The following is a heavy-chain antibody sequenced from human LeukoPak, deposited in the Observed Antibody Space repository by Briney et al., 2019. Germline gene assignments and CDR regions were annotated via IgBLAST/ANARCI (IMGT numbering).Heavy chain of an antibody. D-gene: IGHD1-26*01. Sequence: PAGGSLRPSCLTSGFTLSTNAMSWVRQAPGKGLEWISGISGSGASTYYADSVKGRFTISRDDSRNTLYLQMNSLRGDDTAVYYCAKDVGKWESLHFFDYWGQGTLVTVSS. J-gene: IGHJ4*02. CDR3: AKDVGKWESLHFFDY. CDR2: ISGSGAST. CDR1: GFTLSTNA. V-gene: IGHV3-23*01.